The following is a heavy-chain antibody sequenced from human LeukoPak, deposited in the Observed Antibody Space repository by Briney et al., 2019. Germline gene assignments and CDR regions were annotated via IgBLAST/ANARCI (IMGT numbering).Heavy chain of an antibody. D-gene: IGHD3-3*01. J-gene: IGHJ4*02. CDR3: ASTYYDDTQD. CDR2: ISTGSSYI. V-gene: IGHV3-21*01. CDR1: GFTFSSYS. Sequence: GGSLRLSCAASGFTFSSYSMNWVRQAPGKGLEWVSSISTGSSYIYYADSVKGRFTISRDNAKNSLYLQMNSLRAEDTAVYYCASTYYDDTQDWGQGTLVTVSS.